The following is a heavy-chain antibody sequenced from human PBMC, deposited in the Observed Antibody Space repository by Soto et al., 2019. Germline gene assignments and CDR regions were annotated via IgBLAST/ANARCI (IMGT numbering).Heavy chain of an antibody. CDR2: IYQSGTT. CDR1: GGSVRSGSYY. V-gene: IGHV4-61*01. D-gene: IGHD2-15*01. J-gene: IGHJ4*02. Sequence: SETLSLTCSVSGGSVRSGSYYWTWIRQPPGKGLEWIGYIYQSGTTNYNASLKSRVTISIDTSKNQFFLKLNSVTAADTAVYYCARDRSGRHDYWGQGTLVIVSS. CDR3: ARDRSGRHDY.